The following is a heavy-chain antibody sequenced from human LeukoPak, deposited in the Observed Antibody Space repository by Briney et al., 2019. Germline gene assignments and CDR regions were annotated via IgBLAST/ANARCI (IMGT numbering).Heavy chain of an antibody. CDR1: GGSISSAGYS. J-gene: IGHJ4*02. CDR2: IYHSGST. Sequence: PSETLSLTCAVSGGSISSAGYSWSWIRQPPGKGLGWIGYIYHSGSTYYNSSLKSRVTISVDRSKNQLSLKLTSVTAADTAVYYCARLGRYDYFIDYWGQGTLVTVSS. D-gene: IGHD3-16*01. V-gene: IGHV4-30-2*01. CDR3: ARLGRYDYFIDY.